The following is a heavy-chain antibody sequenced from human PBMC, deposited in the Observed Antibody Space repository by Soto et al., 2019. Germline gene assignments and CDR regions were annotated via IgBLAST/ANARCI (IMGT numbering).Heavy chain of an antibody. Sequence: QVRLEESGPGLVKPSETLSLICSVSGGSVNNANYFWNWIRHHPENGLELIGYIYYSGITRYNPSFKTRATLSIDTSNNHFSLRLNSVTVADTAVYFCARDADYGGSRGGMDVWGRGTTVTVSS. CDR1: GGSVNNANYF. CDR3: ARDADYGGSRGGMDV. CDR2: IYYSGIT. V-gene: IGHV4-31*03. D-gene: IGHD4-17*01. J-gene: IGHJ6*02.